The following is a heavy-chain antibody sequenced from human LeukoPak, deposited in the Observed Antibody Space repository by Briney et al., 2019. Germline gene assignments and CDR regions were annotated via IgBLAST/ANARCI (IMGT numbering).Heavy chain of an antibody. J-gene: IGHJ4*02. V-gene: IGHV1-69*04. Sequence: ASVKVSCKASGGTFSSYAISWVRQAPGQGLEWMGRIIPILGIANYAQKFQGRVTITADKSTSTAYMELSSLRSEDTAVYYCAREVHDYGDCVADYWGQGTLVTVSS. CDR3: AREVHDYGDCVADY. CDR2: IIPILGIA. D-gene: IGHD4-17*01. CDR1: GGTFSSYA.